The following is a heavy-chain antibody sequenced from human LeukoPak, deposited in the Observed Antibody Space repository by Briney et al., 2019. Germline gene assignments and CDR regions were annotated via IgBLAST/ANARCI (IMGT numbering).Heavy chain of an antibody. J-gene: IGHJ5*02. D-gene: IGHD2-2*02. CDR2: INPNSGGT. CDR1: GYTFTGYY. CDR3: ARDQVVPAAIYSRGANWFDP. Sequence: ASVKVSCKASGYTFTGYYMHWVRQAPGQGLEWMGWINPNSGGTNYAQKFRGRVTMTRDTSISTAYMELSRLRSDDTAVYYCARDQVVPAAIYSRGANWFDPWGQGTLVTVSS. V-gene: IGHV1-2*02.